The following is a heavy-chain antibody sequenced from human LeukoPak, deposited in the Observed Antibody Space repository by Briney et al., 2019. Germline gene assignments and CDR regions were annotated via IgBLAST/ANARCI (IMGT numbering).Heavy chain of an antibody. D-gene: IGHD6-19*01. CDR1: GSTFTDYF. V-gene: IGHV1-46*01. Sequence: ASVKVSCKTSGSTFTDYFMHWIRQAPGQGLEWMGIINPTGGSTNYAQKFQGRVTMTRDTSTSTIYMELKNLRSEDTAVYYCARAGVADHRNFQHWGQGTLVTVSS. J-gene: IGHJ1*01. CDR2: INPTGGST. CDR3: ARAGVADHRNFQH.